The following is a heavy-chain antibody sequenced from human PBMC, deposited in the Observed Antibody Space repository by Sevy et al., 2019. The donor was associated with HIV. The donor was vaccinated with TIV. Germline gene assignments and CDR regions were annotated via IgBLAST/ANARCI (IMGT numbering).Heavy chain of an antibody. D-gene: IGHD3-3*01. CDR2: IWYDGSYK. CDR3: AKTFAIFGVLMSPDFDP. V-gene: IGHV3-33*06. Sequence: GGSLRLSCAASGLTFSNYGMHWVRQAPGKGLEWVALIWYDGSYKYYADSVKGRFTISRDNTKSTLYLQMNSLRAEDTAVYYCAKTFAIFGVLMSPDFDPWGQRTLVTVSS. CDR1: GLTFSNYG. J-gene: IGHJ5*02.